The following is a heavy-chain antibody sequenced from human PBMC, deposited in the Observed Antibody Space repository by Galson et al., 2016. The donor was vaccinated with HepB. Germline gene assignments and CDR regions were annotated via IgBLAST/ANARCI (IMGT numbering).Heavy chain of an antibody. J-gene: IGHJ4*02. D-gene: IGHD1-20*01. V-gene: IGHV5-51*01. CDR2: IYPGDSTT. CDR3: ARRANWKLDY. CDR1: GYSFTSYW. Sequence: QSGAEVKTPGDSLRISCQGSGYSFTSYWIVWVRQMPGQGLEWMGSIYPGDSTTRYRPSFQGQVTFSTDNSINSAFLHWSSLKSPDTATYYCARRANWKLDYWGQGTPVTVSS.